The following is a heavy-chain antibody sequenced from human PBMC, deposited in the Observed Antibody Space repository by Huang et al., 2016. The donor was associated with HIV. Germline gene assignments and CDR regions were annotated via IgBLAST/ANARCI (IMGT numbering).Heavy chain of an antibody. Sequence: QVQLQESGRGLVKPSETLSLTCTVSGGSISSSFYYWGWIRQSPGKGLEWIGSMYSSGSTYDNPSLKSRVTIAADTSNSQFSRKLTSVTAADSAVYYCVRHRPNYDFWSGYYPYFDDWGQGTLVTVSS. D-gene: IGHD3-3*01. CDR1: GGSISSSFYY. CDR2: MYSSGST. V-gene: IGHV4-39*01. CDR3: VRHRPNYDFWSGYYPYFDD. J-gene: IGHJ4*02.